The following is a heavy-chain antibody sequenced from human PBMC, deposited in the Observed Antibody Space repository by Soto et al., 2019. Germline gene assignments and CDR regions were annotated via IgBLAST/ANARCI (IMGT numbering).Heavy chain of an antibody. CDR3: ARDHSPVEMATIFDY. CDR2: IIPIFGTA. Sequence: ASVKVSCKASGGTFSSYAISWVRQAPGQGLEWMGGIIPIFGTANYAQKFQGRVTITADESTSTAYMELSSLRSEDTAVYYCARDHSPVEMATIFDYWGQGTLVTVSS. D-gene: IGHD5-12*01. V-gene: IGHV1-69*13. J-gene: IGHJ4*02. CDR1: GGTFSSYA.